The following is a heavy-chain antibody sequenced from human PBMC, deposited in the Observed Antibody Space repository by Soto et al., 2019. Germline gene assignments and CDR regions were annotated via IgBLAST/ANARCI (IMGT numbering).Heavy chain of an antibody. V-gene: IGHV1-8*01. CDR1: GYTFTSYD. CDR3: ARLRVATTFSTNYYYGMDV. D-gene: IGHD2-21*02. CDR2: MNPNSGNT. Sequence: GASVKVSCKASGYTFTSYDINWVRQATGQGLEWMGWMNPNSGNTGYAQKFQGRVTMTRNTSISTAYMELSSLRSEDTAVYYCARLRVATTFSTNYYYGMDVWGQGTTVTVSS. J-gene: IGHJ6*02.